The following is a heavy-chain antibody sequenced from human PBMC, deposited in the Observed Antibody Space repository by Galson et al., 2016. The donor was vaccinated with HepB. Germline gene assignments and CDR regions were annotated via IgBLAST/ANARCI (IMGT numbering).Heavy chain of an antibody. Sequence: SLRLSCAASGFTFTSYTMHWVRQAPGKGLEWVAVVSFDGFNKSYTDSDKGRFTISRDNSNNTPHLQLDSLRTEDTAVYYCVRDSWGKYYDTNGRLYWGRGTLVTVSS. D-gene: IGHD2-8*01. V-gene: IGHV3-30-3*01. CDR3: VRDSWGKYYDTNGRLY. CDR2: VSFDGFNK. J-gene: IGHJ4*02. CDR1: GFTFTSYT.